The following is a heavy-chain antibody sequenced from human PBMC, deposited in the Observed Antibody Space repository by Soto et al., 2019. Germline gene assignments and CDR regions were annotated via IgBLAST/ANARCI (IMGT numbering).Heavy chain of an antibody. V-gene: IGHV3-23*01. CDR1: GFTFSSYA. CDR2: ISSSGGST. CDR3: AKVKGYSGSYY. D-gene: IGHD5-12*01. Sequence: VGSLRLSCAASGFTFSSYAMSWVRQAPGKGLEWVSAISSSGGSTYYADSVKGRFTISRDNSKNTLYLQMNSLRAEDTAVYYCAKVKGYSGSYYWGQGTLVTVSS. J-gene: IGHJ4*02.